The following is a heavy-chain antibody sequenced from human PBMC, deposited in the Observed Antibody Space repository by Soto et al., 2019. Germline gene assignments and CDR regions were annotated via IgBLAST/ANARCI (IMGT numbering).Heavy chain of an antibody. J-gene: IGHJ6*02. D-gene: IGHD2-15*01. CDR2: IKTSAGGGAT. CDR1: GFSFNEAW. Sequence: EVQLVESAGGLVKPGGSLRLSCVASGFSFNEAWMNWVRQAPGEWLEWVGRIKTSAGGGATDYAAPVQGRCTISRDDSKNALSLHMNSLRTEDTAIYYCTTGSVEGIWGQGTTVTVSS. V-gene: IGHV3-15*07. CDR3: TTGSVEGI.